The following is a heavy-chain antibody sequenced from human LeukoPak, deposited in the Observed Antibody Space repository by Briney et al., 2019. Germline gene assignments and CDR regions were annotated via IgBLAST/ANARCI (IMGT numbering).Heavy chain of an antibody. J-gene: IGHJ3*02. CDR1: GYSFTSYW. Sequence: GESLKISCKGSGYSFTSYWISWVRQMPGKGLEWMGRIDPSDSYTNYSPPFQGHVTISADKSISTAYLQWSSLKASDTAMYYCARNFGSTEAFDIWGQGTMVTVFS. CDR2: IDPSDSYT. CDR3: ARNFGSTEAFDI. V-gene: IGHV5-10-1*01. D-gene: IGHD6-13*01.